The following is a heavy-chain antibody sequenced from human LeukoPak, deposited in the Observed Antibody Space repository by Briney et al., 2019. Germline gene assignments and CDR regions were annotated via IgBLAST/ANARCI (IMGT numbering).Heavy chain of an antibody. CDR1: GYTLRSYE. D-gene: IGHD5-24*01. Sequence: GGTLRLFCAASGYTLRSYEMNWVRQAPGKGLEGVSYISSSGSTIYYADSVKGRFTISRDNAKNSLYLQMNGLRAEDTAVYYCARGQRWLQLGPFDYWGQGTLVTVSS. J-gene: IGHJ4*02. CDR3: ARGQRWLQLGPFDY. V-gene: IGHV3-48*03. CDR2: ISSSGSTI.